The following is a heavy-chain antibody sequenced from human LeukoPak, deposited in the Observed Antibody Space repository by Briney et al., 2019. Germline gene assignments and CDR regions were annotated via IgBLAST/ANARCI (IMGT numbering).Heavy chain of an antibody. CDR2: ISSSSSYI. D-gene: IGHD2-2*01. CDR1: GFTFSSYT. V-gene: IGHV3-21*01. J-gene: IGHJ4*02. CDR3: ARDGDIVVVPADLDY. Sequence: GSLRLSCAASGFTFSSYTMNWVRQAPGKGLEWVSSISSSSSYIYYADSVKGRFTISRDNAKNSLYLQLNNLRAEDTAVYYCARDGDIVVVPADLDYWGQGTLVTVSS.